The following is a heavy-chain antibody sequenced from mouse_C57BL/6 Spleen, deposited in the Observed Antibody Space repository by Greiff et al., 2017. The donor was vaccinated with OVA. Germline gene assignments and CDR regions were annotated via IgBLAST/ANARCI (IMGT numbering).Heavy chain of an antibody. V-gene: IGHV5-17*01. J-gene: IGHJ4*01. CDR3: ARGKDYGYGGYYAIDY. D-gene: IGHD2-2*01. CDR1: GFTFSDYG. Sequence: EVHLVESGGGLVKPGGSLRLSCAASGFTFSDYGMHWVRQAPEKGLEWVAYISSGSSTLYYADTVKGRVTISRDNAKNTLFLQMTSLRSEDTAMYYCARGKDYGYGGYYAIDYWGQGTSVTVSS. CDR2: ISSGSSTL.